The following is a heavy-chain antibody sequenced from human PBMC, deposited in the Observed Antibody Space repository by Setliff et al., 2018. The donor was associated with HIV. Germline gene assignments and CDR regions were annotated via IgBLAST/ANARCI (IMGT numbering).Heavy chain of an antibody. CDR2: ISGYSDNT. J-gene: IGHJ3*02. CDR3: AIVRARALLNAFDI. D-gene: IGHD2-15*01. V-gene: IGHV1-18*01. CDR1: GYTFTNFA. Sequence: ASVKVSCKASGYTFTNFAISWVRQAPGQGLEWMGWISGYSDNTNYAQNLQGRVTMTTDTSSSTSSMELRSLTSDDTAMYYCAIVRARALLNAFDIWGQGTMVTVSS.